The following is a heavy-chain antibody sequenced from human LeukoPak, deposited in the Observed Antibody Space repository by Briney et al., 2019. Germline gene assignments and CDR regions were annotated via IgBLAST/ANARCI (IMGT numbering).Heavy chain of an antibody. Sequence: SVKVSCKASGGTFSSYAISWVRQAPGQGLEWMGGIIPIFGTANYAQKFQGRVTITADESTSTAYMELRSLRSEDTAVYYCARDGGGYCSSTSCHTLDYWGQGTLVTVSS. D-gene: IGHD2-2*01. CDR1: GGTFSSYA. CDR3: ARDGGGYCSSTSCHTLDY. V-gene: IGHV1-69*13. J-gene: IGHJ4*02. CDR2: IIPIFGTA.